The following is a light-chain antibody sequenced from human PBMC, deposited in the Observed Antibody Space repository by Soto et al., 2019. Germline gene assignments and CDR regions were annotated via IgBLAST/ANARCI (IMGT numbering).Light chain of an antibody. CDR3: AAWDDSLSVLL. Sequence: QSVLTQPPSASGTPGQRVTISCSGSTSNIGTSYVYWFQQLPGTAPKLLLYRNHQRPSGVPDRFSGSKSGTSISLAISGLRSEDEAEYYCAAWDDSLSVLLFGGGTKLTVL. CDR2: RNH. V-gene: IGLV1-47*01. CDR1: TSNIGTSY. J-gene: IGLJ2*01.